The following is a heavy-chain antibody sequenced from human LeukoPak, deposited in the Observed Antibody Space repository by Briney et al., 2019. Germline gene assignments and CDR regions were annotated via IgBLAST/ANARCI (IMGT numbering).Heavy chain of an antibody. CDR1: GFTFNSYG. Sequence: GRSLRLSCVASGFTFNSYGMHWVRQAPGKGLEWAAVIWYDGSNKYYADSVKGRFTISRDNSKNTLYLQMNSLRAEDTAVYYCARDGDSSGWYGAFDIWGQGTMVTVSS. D-gene: IGHD6-19*01. CDR2: IWYDGSNK. J-gene: IGHJ3*02. V-gene: IGHV3-33*01. CDR3: ARDGDSSGWYGAFDI.